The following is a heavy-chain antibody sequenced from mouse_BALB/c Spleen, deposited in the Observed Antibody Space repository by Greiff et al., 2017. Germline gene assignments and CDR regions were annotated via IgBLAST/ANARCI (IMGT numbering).Heavy chain of an antibody. CDR2: IYPGSGNT. J-gene: IGHJ2*01. CDR1: GYTFTDYY. CDR3: ARGLPYFDY. Sequence: QLQQSGAELARPGASVKLSCKASGYTFTDYYINWVKQRTGQGLKWIGGIYPGSGNTYYHEKFKGKATLTADKSSSPAYMQLSSLTSEDSAVYFCARGLPYFDYWGQGTTLTVSS. V-gene: IGHV1-76*01. D-gene: IGHD3-1*01.